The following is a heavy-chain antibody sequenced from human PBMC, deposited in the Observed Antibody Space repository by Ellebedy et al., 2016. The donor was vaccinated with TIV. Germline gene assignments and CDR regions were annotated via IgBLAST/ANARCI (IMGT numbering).Heavy chain of an antibody. Sequence: GGSLRLXXAASGFTFSSYSMNWVRQAPGKGLEWVSSISSSSSYIYYADSVKGRFTISRDNAKNSLYLQMNSLRAEDTAAYYCARGGRYYGDSYYMDVWGKGTTVTVSS. V-gene: IGHV3-21*01. CDR3: ARGGRYYGDSYYMDV. J-gene: IGHJ6*03. CDR2: ISSSSSYI. D-gene: IGHD4-17*01. CDR1: GFTFSSYS.